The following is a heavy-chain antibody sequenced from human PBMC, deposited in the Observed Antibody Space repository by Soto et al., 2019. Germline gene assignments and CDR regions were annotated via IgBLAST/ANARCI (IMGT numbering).Heavy chain of an antibody. V-gene: IGHV3-23*01. D-gene: IGHD3-22*01. CDR2: ISGSGDRT. Sequence: EVQLLESGGGLVQPGGSLRLSCAASGITISNYPMSWVRQAPGKGLDWVSGISGSGDRTYYADSAKGRFTISKDISRNSLCLQLGSPGVEDPAVYFCVKDDGGYPSTAPHWGQGTLVTVSS. J-gene: IGHJ4*02. CDR1: GITISNYP. CDR3: VKDDGGYPSTAPH.